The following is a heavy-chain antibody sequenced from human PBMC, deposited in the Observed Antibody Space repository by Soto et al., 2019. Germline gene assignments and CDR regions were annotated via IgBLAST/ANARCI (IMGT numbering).Heavy chain of an antibody. CDR1: GFSFSTDG. D-gene: IGHD3-3*01. CDR3: ACADFWSRPYYYGMDV. Sequence: PGGSLRLSCAASGFSFSTDGMHWVRQAPGKGLEWVALIWYDGSNTYYADSVKGRFTISRDNSKNTLHLQLNSLRAEDMAVYYCACADFWSRPYYYGMDVWGQGTTVTVSS. J-gene: IGHJ6*02. CDR2: IWYDGSNT. V-gene: IGHV3-33*01.